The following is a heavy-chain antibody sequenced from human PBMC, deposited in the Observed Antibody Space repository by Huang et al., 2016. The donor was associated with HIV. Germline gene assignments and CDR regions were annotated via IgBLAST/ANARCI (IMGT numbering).Heavy chain of an antibody. D-gene: IGHD3-22*01. CDR1: GGTFSSYA. CDR2: IIPMVGTA. V-gene: IGHV1-69*13. CDR3: ASANYYDSSGHFKYYFDY. J-gene: IGHJ4*02. Sequence: QVQLVQSGAEVKKPGSSVKVSCKASGGTFSSYAIRWVRQAPGQGLEWMGGIIPMVGTANYAQKFQGRVTITADESTSTACMELSSLRSEDTAVYYCASANYYDSSGHFKYYFDYWGQGTLVTVSS.